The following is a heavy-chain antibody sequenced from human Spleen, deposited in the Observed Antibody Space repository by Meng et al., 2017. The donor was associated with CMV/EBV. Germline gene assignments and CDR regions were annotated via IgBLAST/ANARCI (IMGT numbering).Heavy chain of an antibody. J-gene: IGHJ4*02. CDR2: IRNRAYGGTT. CDR3: TRELSTMVRGVMGY. V-gene: IGHV3-49*04. D-gene: IGHD3-10*01. Sequence: GESLKISCAASGFTFSKTWMSWVRQAPGKGLEWVGFIRNRAYGGTTEYAASVKGRFIISRDDSKSIAYLQMHSLKTEDTAVYYCTRELSTMVRGVMGYWGQGTLVTVSS. CDR1: GFTFSKTW.